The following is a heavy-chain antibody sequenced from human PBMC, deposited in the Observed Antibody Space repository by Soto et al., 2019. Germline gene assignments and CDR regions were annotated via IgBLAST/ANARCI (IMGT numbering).Heavy chain of an antibody. J-gene: IGHJ4*02. CDR2: IVVGSGNT. V-gene: IGHV1-58*01. Sequence: SVKVSCKASGFTFTSSAVQWVRQARGQRLEWIGWIVVGSGNTNYAQKFQERVTITRDMSTSTAYMELSSLRSEDTAVYYCAADTGGQQLVDLDLGYWGQGTMVTVSS. D-gene: IGHD6-13*01. CDR3: AADTGGQQLVDLDLGY. CDR1: GFTFTSSA.